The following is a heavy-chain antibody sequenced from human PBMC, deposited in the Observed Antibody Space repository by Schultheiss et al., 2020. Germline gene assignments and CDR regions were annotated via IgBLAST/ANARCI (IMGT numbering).Heavy chain of an antibody. D-gene: IGHD1-1*01. Sequence: GGSLRLSCAASGFTFSSYAMHWVRQAPGKGLEWVAVISYDGSNKYYADSVKGRFTISRDNAKNSLYLQMNSLRDEDTAVYYCARGNDARVWGQGTMVTVSS. CDR2: ISYDGSNK. CDR3: ARGNDARV. CDR1: GFTFSSYA. V-gene: IGHV3-30-3*01. J-gene: IGHJ3*01.